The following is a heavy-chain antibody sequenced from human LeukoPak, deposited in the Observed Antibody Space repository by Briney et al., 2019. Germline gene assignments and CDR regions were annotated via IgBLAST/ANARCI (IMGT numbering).Heavy chain of an antibody. CDR2: IIPIFGTA. Sequence: SVKVSCKASGYTFTSYGISWVRQAPGQGLEWMGGIIPIFGTANYAQKFQGRVTITADESTSTAYMELSSLRSEDTAVYYCARSIVPAAITYNWFDPWGQGTLVTVSS. CDR3: ARSIVPAAITYNWFDP. CDR1: GYTFTSYG. D-gene: IGHD2-2*01. J-gene: IGHJ5*02. V-gene: IGHV1-69*13.